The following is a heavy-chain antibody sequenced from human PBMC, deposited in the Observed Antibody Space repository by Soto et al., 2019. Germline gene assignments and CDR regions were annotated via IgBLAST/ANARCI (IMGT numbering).Heavy chain of an antibody. CDR3: ARDKWAVRDSSGYSGAPMGY. Sequence: GGSLRLSCAASGFTFSSYGMHWVRQAPGKGLEWVAVIWYDGSNKYYADSVKGRFTISRDNSKNTLYLQMNSLRAEDTAVYYCARDKWAVRDSSGYSGAPMGYWGQGTLVTVSS. CDR2: IWYDGSNK. J-gene: IGHJ4*02. V-gene: IGHV3-33*01. D-gene: IGHD3-22*01. CDR1: GFTFSSYG.